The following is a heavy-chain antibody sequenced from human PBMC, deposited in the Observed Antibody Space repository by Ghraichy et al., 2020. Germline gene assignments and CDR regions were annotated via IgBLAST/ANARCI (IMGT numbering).Heavy chain of an antibody. J-gene: IGHJ5*02. CDR2: INHSGST. CDR1: GGSFSGYY. V-gene: IGHV4-34*01. CDR3: AGSGREAWFDP. Sequence: SETLSLTCAVYGGSFSGYYWSWIRQPPGKGLEWIGEINHSGSTNYNPSLKSRVTISVDTSKNQFSLKLSSVTAADTAVYYCAGSGREAWFDPWGQGTLVTVSS. D-gene: IGHD1-26*01.